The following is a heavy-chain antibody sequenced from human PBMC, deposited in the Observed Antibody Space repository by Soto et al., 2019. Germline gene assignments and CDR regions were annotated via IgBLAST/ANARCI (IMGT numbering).Heavy chain of an antibody. CDR1: GDTLGSFA. D-gene: IGHD2-2*01. J-gene: IGHJ4*02. CDR2: IIPILRSV. CDR3: ATEGVSVPAGTFEY. V-gene: IGHV1-69*01. Sequence: QVQLVQSGAEVLNPGSSLKVYCKASGDTLGSFAFSWVRQAPGQGLEWLGGIIPILRSVSHAQRFQGRLTLTADESSRTVFMELTRLTSEDTADYYCATEGVSVPAGTFEYWGQGTLVTVSS.